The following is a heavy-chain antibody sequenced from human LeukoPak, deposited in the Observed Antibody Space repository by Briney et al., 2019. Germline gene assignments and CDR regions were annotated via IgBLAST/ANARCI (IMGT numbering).Heavy chain of an antibody. Sequence: KPSETLSLTCTVSGGSISSSSYYWGWIRQPPGKGLEWIGSIFYSGSTYYNPSLKSRVTISVDTSKNQFSLKLSSLTAADTAVYYCATDLAELNYWGQGTLVTVSS. CDR1: GGSISSSSYY. CDR2: IFYSGST. V-gene: IGHV4-39*01. D-gene: IGHD1-7*01. CDR3: ATDLAELNY. J-gene: IGHJ4*02.